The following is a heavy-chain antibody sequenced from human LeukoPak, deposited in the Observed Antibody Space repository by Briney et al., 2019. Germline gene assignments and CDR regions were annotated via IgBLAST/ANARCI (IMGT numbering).Heavy chain of an antibody. V-gene: IGHV6-1*01. CDR1: GDSVSSKSAA. D-gene: IGHD3-3*01. CDR2: TYYRSKWYN. J-gene: IGHJ5*02. Sequence: SQTLSLTYAISGDSVSSKSAAWNWIRQSPSRGLEWLGRTYYRSKWYNDYAVSVKSRITINPDTSKNQFSLQLNSVTPEDTAVYYCARGTLGWPLRWFDPWGQGTLVTVSS. CDR3: ARGTLGWPLRWFDP.